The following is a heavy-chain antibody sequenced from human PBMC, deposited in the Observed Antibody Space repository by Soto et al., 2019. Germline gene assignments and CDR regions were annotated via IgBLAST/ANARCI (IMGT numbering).Heavy chain of an antibody. CDR2: INPNGGGT. CDR1: GYTFTAYY. D-gene: IGHD3-10*01. J-gene: IGHJ4*02. CDR3: ARAVHTMIQGVRFRVDQ. V-gene: IGHV1-2*02. Sequence: ASVKVSCKASGYTFTAYYIHWVRQAPGQGLEWMGWINPNGGGTKYAQKFQCRVTMTRDTSINTAYMELTRLTSDETAVYYCARAVHTMIQGVRFRVDQWGQGTLVPVSS.